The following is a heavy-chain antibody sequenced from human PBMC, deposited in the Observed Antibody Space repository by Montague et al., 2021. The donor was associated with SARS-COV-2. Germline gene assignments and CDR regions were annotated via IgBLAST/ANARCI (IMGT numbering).Heavy chain of an antibody. Sequence: SETLSLTCAVYGGSFSDYYWSWIRHPPGEGLEWIGEINHSGSSNYNPSLNNRVTISVDKSTNQISLSLTSVTAAATATYYCARGQVTIFAVLIKLPEAGAIDVWGQGTTVTVSS. CDR3: ARGQVTIFAVLIKLPEAGAIDV. J-gene: IGHJ6*02. D-gene: IGHD3-3*01. CDR2: INHSGSS. V-gene: IGHV4-34*01. CDR1: GGSFSDYY.